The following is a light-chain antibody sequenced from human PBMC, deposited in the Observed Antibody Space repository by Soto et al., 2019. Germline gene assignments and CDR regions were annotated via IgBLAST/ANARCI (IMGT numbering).Light chain of an antibody. CDR1: QDISNY. V-gene: IGKV1-27*01. J-gene: IGKJ3*01. CDR2: AAS. Sequence: DIQMTQSPPSLSASVGDRVTITCRASQDISNYLAWYQQRPGKVPRLLIYAASTLQSGVPSRFSGSGSGTDFTLTISSLLPEDAATYYYQDLDSAAFTFGPGTKVDIK. CDR3: QDLDSAAFT.